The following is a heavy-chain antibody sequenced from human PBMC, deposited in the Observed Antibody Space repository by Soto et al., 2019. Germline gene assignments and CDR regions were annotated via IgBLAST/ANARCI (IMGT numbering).Heavy chain of an antibody. D-gene: IGHD5-12*01. CDR2: INPNSGVT. V-gene: IGHV1-2*04. CDR1: GDTFTDYY. Sequence: QVQLVQSGAEVKKPGASVTVSCRSSGDTFTDYYIHWVRQAPGQGLEWMGWINPNSGVTKYAQKFQGWGSMTRDTSIRTVYMQLSRLRSDDTAVYYCARESGGATATLDYYYCYMDVWGTGTTVTVSS. J-gene: IGHJ6*03. CDR3: ARESGGATATLDYYYCYMDV.